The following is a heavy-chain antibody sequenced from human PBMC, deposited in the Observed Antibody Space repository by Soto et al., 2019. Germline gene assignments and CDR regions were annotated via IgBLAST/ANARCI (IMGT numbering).Heavy chain of an antibody. Sequence: QVQLVQSGAEMQKPGSSVKVSCQSSGGTFNTYAMNWVRQAPGQGPEWMGDISPMFGAPNYAPKFQGRVTITADESTGTSYMQLSSLTSEDTALYFCAREVQVHTPAFVYWGQGTLVTVSS. CDR3: AREVQVHTPAFVY. CDR2: ISPMFGAP. J-gene: IGHJ4*02. CDR1: GGTFNTYA. V-gene: IGHV1-69*19. D-gene: IGHD3-10*01.